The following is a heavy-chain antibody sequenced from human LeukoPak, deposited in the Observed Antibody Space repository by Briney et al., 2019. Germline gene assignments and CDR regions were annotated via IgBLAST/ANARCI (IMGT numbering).Heavy chain of an antibody. CDR2: IKQAGSEN. V-gene: IGHV3-7*01. CDR1: GFTFSSHW. J-gene: IGHJ4*02. CDR3: ARDVMVRGVGLDY. D-gene: IGHD3-10*01. Sequence: GGSLRLSCAASGFTFSSHWMSWVRQAPGKGLEWVANIKQAGSENSYVDSVKGRFTISRDNAKNSLYLQMNSLRAEDTAVYYCARDVMVRGVGLDYWGQGTLVTVSS.